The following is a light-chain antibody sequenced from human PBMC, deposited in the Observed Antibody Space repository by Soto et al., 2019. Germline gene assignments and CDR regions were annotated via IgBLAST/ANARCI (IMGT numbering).Light chain of an antibody. CDR3: SSFAVSKSFV. CDR2: EVN. CDR1: SNDVGGYNY. J-gene: IGLJ1*01. V-gene: IGLV2-8*01. Sequence: QSALTQPPSASGSPGQSVTISCTGTSNDVGGYNYVSWYQQHPGKAPKLMIYEVNKRPSGVPDRFSGSKSGNTASLTVSGLQAEDEADYYCSSFAVSKSFVFGTGTKGHRP.